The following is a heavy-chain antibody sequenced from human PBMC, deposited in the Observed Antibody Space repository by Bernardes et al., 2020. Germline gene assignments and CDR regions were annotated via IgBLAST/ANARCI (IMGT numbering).Heavy chain of an antibody. CDR1: GYTFTDYY. D-gene: IGHD1-20*01. CDR3: AKDQGNWKRGPYGMDV. J-gene: IGHJ6*04. V-gene: IGHV1-2*06. Sequence: ASMKVSCKASGYTFTDYYMHWVRQAPGQGLECLGRINPNTGATNYAQKFQGRVTMTRDTSISTAYMELNSLTSDDSAVYYCAKDQGNWKRGPYGMDVWGKGTTVTVSS. CDR2: INPNTGAT.